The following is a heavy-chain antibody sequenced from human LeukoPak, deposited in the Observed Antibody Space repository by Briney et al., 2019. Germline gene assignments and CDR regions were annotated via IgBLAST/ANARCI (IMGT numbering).Heavy chain of an antibody. CDR3: ARDSTGWQANAYDV. Sequence: GGSLRLSCAASGFTLSNSEMDWVRQAPGKGLEWVAHIRSDNAVMYADSVKGRFTISSDKATNSLYLQMNSLRVEDTGVYYCARDSTGWQANAYDVWGQGTMVTVSS. CDR2: IRSDNAV. V-gene: IGHV3-48*03. D-gene: IGHD2-8*02. CDR1: GFTLSNSE. J-gene: IGHJ3*01.